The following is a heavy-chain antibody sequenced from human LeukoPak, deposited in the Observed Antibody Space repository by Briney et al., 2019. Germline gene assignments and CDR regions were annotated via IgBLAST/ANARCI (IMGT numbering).Heavy chain of an antibody. J-gene: IGHJ4*02. Sequence: LGASVKVSCKASGYTFIAYYIHWVRQVPGRGLEWIGWVNPKIGATNYAQKFQGRVAMTGDTSITTVYMELRSLGSDDTATYYCVRDVEFRGFTYGSFDFWGPGTLLTVSS. CDR3: VRDVEFRGFTYGSFDF. V-gene: IGHV1-2*03. D-gene: IGHD5-18*01. CDR1: GYTFIAYY. CDR2: VNPKIGAT.